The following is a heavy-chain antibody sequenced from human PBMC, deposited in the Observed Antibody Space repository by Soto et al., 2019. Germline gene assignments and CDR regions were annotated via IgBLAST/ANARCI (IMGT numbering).Heavy chain of an antibody. J-gene: IGHJ1*01. Sequence: HGESLKISCTGSGYSFAGYWIAWVRQMPGKGLEWMGIIYPGDSDTRYSLSFQGQVTITADKSISTAYLQWSSLKASDTAMYYCARRGYSNTDGYFQHWGQGTLVTVSS. V-gene: IGHV5-51*01. CDR2: IYPGDSDT. D-gene: IGHD6-13*01. CDR3: ARRGYSNTDGYFQH. CDR1: GYSFAGYW.